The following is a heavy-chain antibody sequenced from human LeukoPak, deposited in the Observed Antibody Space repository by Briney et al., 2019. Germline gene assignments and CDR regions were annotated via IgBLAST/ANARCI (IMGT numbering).Heavy chain of an antibody. CDR2: IRYDGSNK. V-gene: IGHV3-30*02. J-gene: IGHJ6*03. CDR3: TKDRAVAAPYYYYYMDV. CDR1: GFTFSSYG. D-gene: IGHD6-19*01. Sequence: QPGGSLRLSCAASGFTFSSYGMHWVRQAPGKGLEWVAFIRYDGSNKYYADSVKGRFTISRDNSKNTLYLQMNRLRAEDTAVYYCTKDRAVAAPYYYYYMDVWGKGTTVTVSS.